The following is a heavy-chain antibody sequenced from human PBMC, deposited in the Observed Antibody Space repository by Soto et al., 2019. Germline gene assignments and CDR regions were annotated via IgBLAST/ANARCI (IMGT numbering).Heavy chain of an antibody. V-gene: IGHV1-18*04. Sequence: GASVRVSCKAFGFIFNNYALIWVRQAPGQGREWMGWISDNSGNTNYAQKLQGRVTMTRDTTTSTAYMELRRMRSDDTVVYYCATAGNYDSSGRDFWGQGTMVTVSS. J-gene: IGHJ4*02. CDR2: ISDNSGNT. D-gene: IGHD3-22*01. CDR1: GFIFNNYA. CDR3: ATAGNYDSSGRDF.